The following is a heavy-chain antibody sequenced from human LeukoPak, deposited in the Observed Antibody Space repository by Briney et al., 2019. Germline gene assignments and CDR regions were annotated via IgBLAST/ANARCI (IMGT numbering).Heavy chain of an antibody. CDR2: ITSSSSTI. V-gene: IGHV3-48*01. D-gene: IGHD2/OR15-2a*01. CDR3: ARNFDS. Sequence: GGSLRLSCAASGFTFTSYTMNWVRQAPGKGLEWVSYITSSSSTIYYADSVKGRFTMSRDNAENSLYLQMNSLRAEDTAVYYCARNFDSWGQGTLVTVSS. CDR1: GFTFTSYT. J-gene: IGHJ4*02.